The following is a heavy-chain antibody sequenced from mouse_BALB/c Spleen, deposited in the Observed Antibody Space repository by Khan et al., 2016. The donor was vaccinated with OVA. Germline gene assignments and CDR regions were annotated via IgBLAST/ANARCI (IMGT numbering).Heavy chain of an antibody. J-gene: IGHJ3*01. CDR3: SRSGYGFGAY. CDR2: INPGSGGT. V-gene: IGHV1-54*03. CDR1: GYAFSNYL. D-gene: IGHD3-2*02. Sequence: QIQLVQSGAELVRPGTSVKVSCKASGYAFSNYLIEWLKQRPGQGLEWIGVINPGSGGTKYNEKVKDKATLTADTSSSTAYMQLSSLTSDDAAVYFCSRSGYGFGAYWGPGTLVTVSA.